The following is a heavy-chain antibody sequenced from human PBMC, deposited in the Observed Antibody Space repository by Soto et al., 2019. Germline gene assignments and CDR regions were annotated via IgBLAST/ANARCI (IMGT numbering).Heavy chain of an antibody. CDR3: ASGGAAGTRGPPNWFDP. V-gene: IGHV1-3*01. J-gene: IGHJ5*02. Sequence: ASVKVSCKASGYSFTTYAIHWVRQAPGQRLEWMGWINAVNGNTKYSQKFQDRVTITRDTSASTAYMELSSLRSEDTAVYYCASGGAAGTRGPPNWFDPWGQGTLVPVSS. D-gene: IGHD6-13*01. CDR2: INAVNGNT. CDR1: GYSFTTYA.